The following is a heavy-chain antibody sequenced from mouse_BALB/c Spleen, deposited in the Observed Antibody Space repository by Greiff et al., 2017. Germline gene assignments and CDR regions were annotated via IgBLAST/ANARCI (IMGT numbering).Heavy chain of an antibody. CDR3: ARKNRLYYAMDY. V-gene: IGHV5-12-1*01. CDR1: GFAFSSYD. J-gene: IGHJ4*01. Sequence: EVKLVESGGGLVKPGGSLKLSCAASGFAFSSYDMSWVRQTPEKRLEWVAYISSGGGSTYYPDTVKGRFTISRDNAKNTLYLQMSSLKSEDTAMYYCARKNRLYYAMDYWGQGTSVTVSS. D-gene: IGHD2-14*01. CDR2: ISSGGGST.